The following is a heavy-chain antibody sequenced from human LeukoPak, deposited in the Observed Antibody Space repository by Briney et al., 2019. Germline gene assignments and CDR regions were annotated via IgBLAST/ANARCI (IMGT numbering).Heavy chain of an antibody. D-gene: IGHD2-21*02. J-gene: IGHJ3*02. CDR3: ARVHCGGDCYPHDSFDI. CDR2: LIPSFGTA. Sequence: SVKVPCKACGGTFSSYALRWVQQAPGQGLEWMGGLIPSFGTANYTQRFKGRVTITTDESTTTAYTELSSLRSEDTAVYACARVHCGGDCYPHDSFDIWGQGTMVTVSS. V-gene: IGHV1-69*05. CDR1: GGTFSSYA.